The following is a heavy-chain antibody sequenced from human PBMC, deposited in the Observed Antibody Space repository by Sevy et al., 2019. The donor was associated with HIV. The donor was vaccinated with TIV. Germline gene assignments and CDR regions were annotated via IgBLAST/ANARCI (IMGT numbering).Heavy chain of an antibody. V-gene: IGHV3-33*01. D-gene: IGHD4-17*01. Sequence: GGSLRLSCAASGFTFSSYGMHWVRQAPGKGLEWVALIWFDGSNTYYADSVKGRFTISRDIVKNTLYLQMNRLRGEDTAVYYCARDLEFYDNGDYGPAFMPDYWGQGTLVTVSS. CDR3: ARDLEFYDNGDYGPAFMPDY. J-gene: IGHJ4*02. CDR1: GFTFSSYG. CDR2: IWFDGSNT.